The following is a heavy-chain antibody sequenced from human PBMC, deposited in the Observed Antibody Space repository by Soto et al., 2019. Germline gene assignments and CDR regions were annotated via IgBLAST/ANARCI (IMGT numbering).Heavy chain of an antibody. J-gene: IGHJ5*01. CDR1: GYTFRSYD. D-gene: IGHD3-10*01. CDR2: VNPNTGNT. Sequence: QVQLVQSGAEVKKPGASVKVSCTASGYTFRSYDIHWVRQATGQGLEWMGWVNPNTGNTGYAQRFQGRVTMTRDISKSPAYMELSRLTSEDTTIYYCARAYGAGSFDFWGPGTLVSVSS. V-gene: IGHV1-8*01. CDR3: ARAYGAGSFDF.